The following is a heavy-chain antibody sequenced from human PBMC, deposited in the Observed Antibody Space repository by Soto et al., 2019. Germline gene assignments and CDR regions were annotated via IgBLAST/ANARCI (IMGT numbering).Heavy chain of an antibody. J-gene: IGHJ6*02. D-gene: IGHD2-2*01. CDR3: ARDTLRYCSRTCCYSHIYHHYKGMHV. V-gene: IGHV1-18*04. Sequence: ASVKVSGKASCYTFTSYGISWVRQAPGQGLEWMGWISAYNGNTNYAQKLQGRVTMTTDTSTSTAYMELRSLRSDDTAVYYCARDTLRYCSRTCCYSHIYHHYKGMHVPCQGPTVTGSS. CDR2: ISAYNGNT. CDR1: CYTFTSYG.